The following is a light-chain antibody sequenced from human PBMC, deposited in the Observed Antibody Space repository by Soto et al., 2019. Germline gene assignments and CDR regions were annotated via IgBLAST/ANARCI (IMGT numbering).Light chain of an antibody. J-gene: IGLJ2*01. V-gene: IGLV1-47*01. Sequence: QSVLTQPPSASGTPGQRVTISCSGSSSNIGSNYVYWYQQLPGTAPKLLISRNNQRPSGVPDRVSGSKSGTSASLAISGPRSEDEAHYYCAAWDDSLSVVVFGGGTKLTVL. CDR3: AAWDDSLSVVV. CDR2: RNN. CDR1: SSNIGSNY.